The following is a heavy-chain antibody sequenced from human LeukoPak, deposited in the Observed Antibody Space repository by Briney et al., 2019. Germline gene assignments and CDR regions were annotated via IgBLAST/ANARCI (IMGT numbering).Heavy chain of an antibody. V-gene: IGHV4-38-2*02. D-gene: IGHD3-3*01. Sequence: SETLSLTCTVSGYSISSGYYWGWIRQPPGKGLEWIGSIYHSGSTYYNPSLKSRVTISVDTSKNQFSLKLISVTAADTAVYYCARGRRYYDFWSGYYQKENNWFDPWGQGTLVTVSS. J-gene: IGHJ5*02. CDR2: IYHSGST. CDR3: ARGRRYYDFWSGYYQKENNWFDP. CDR1: GYSISSGYY.